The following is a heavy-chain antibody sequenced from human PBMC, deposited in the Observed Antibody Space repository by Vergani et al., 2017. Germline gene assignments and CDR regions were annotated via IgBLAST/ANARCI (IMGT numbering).Heavy chain of an antibody. Sequence: EVQLLESGGGSVQPGESLRLSCVASGFRFREHGMNWVRQAPGKGLEWVSSISGNNDDVYYADSVKGRFTISRDNSKNTLFLHMNSLRPEDTAVYYCAKVGRSEVAGTFGAFDIWGQGTMVTVSS. CDR2: ISGNNDDV. CDR3: AKVGRSEVAGTFGAFDI. J-gene: IGHJ3*02. CDR1: GFRFREHG. V-gene: IGHV3-23*01. D-gene: IGHD6-19*01.